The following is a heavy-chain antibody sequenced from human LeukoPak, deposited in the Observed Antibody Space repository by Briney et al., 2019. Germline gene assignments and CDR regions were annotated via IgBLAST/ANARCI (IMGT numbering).Heavy chain of an antibody. CDR3: AKDMDSSDYYYFDY. J-gene: IGHJ4*02. V-gene: IGHV3-48*04. CDR1: GSTFSSYS. D-gene: IGHD3-22*01. Sequence: GGSLRLSCAASGSTFSSYSMNWVRQAPGKGLEWVSYISSSSSTIYYADSVKGRFTISRDNAKSSLYLQMNSLRTEDTALYYCAKDMDSSDYYYFDYWGQGTLVTVSS. CDR2: ISSSSSTI.